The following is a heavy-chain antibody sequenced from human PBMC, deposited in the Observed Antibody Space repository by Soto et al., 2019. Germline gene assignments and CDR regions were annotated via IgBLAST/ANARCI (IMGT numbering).Heavy chain of an antibody. D-gene: IGHD3-10*01. CDR1: GGSIRSSNW. CDR3: ASRKSSPYFDY. V-gene: IGHV4-4*02. Sequence: SETLSLTCAVSGGSIRSSNWWSWVRQPPGKGLEWIGDIYHSESTNYNPSLKSRVTISVDTSKNQFSLKLSSVTAADTAVYYCASRKSSPYFDYWGQGTLVAVSS. J-gene: IGHJ4*02. CDR2: IYHSEST.